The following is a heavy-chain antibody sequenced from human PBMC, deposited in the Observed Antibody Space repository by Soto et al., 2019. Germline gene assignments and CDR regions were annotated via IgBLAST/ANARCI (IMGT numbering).Heavy chain of an antibody. Sequence: SETLSLTCTFSGCSISSSSYYWGWIRQPPGKGLEWIGSIYYSGSTYYNPSLKSRVTISVDTSKNQFSLKLSSVTAADTAVYYCARLAGYYDILTGPVFDYWGQGTLVTVSS. CDR2: IYYSGST. D-gene: IGHD3-9*01. CDR3: ARLAGYYDILTGPVFDY. J-gene: IGHJ4*02. V-gene: IGHV4-39*01. CDR1: GCSISSSSYY.